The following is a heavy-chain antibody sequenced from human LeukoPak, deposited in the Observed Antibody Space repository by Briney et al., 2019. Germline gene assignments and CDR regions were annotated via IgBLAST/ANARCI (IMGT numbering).Heavy chain of an antibody. J-gene: IGHJ4*02. CDR1: AYTFTGYY. V-gene: IGHV1-2*02. CDR2: INPNSGGT. Sequence: SVKFSCKASAYTFTGYYMHWVRQAPGQGLEWMGWINPNSGGTNYAQKFQGRVTMTRDTSISTAYMELSRLRSDDTAVYYCARPEIDCSSTSCSNYWGQGTLVTVSS. D-gene: IGHD2-2*01. CDR3: ARPEIDCSSTSCSNY.